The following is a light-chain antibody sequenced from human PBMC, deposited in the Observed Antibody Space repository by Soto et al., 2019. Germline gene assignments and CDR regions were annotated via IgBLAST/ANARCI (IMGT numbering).Light chain of an antibody. V-gene: IGLV1-40*01. CDR3: QSYDSSLSGLYV. Sequence: QLVLTQPPSVSGAPGQRVTISCTGSSSNIWAGYDVHWYQQLPGTAPKLLIYGNSNRPSGVPDRFSGSKSGTSASLAITGLQAEDEADYYCQSYDSSLSGLYVFGTGTKVTVL. CDR2: GNS. CDR1: SSNIWAGYD. J-gene: IGLJ1*01.